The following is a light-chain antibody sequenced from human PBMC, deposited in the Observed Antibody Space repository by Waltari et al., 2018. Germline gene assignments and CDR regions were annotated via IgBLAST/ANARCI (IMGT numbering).Light chain of an antibody. CDR2: NVS. V-gene: IGLV2-14*03. CDR3: SSFSSGSTPVV. CDR1: SSDFGSYNF. J-gene: IGLJ2*01. Sequence: QSVLTQPASVSGSPGQSITFSCTGTSSDFGSYNFVSWYQQHPGKAPKLIIFNVSNRASGVSNRFSGSKSGNTASLTISGLQAEDEADFYCSSFSSGSTPVVFGGGTMLTVL.